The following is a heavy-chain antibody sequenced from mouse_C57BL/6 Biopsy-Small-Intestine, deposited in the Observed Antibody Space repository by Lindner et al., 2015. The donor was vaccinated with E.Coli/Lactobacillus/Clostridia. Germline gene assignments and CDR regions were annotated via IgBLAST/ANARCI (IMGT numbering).Heavy chain of an antibody. D-gene: IGHD1-1*01. CDR2: ININNGNT. J-gene: IGHJ1*01. V-gene: IGHV1-4*01. Sequence: SVKVSFKASGYTFPNFGISWVRQAPGQGLEWMGWININNGNTNFSQHLQDRVTMSTDTSTNTAYLELRSLKSDDTAVYYCARDRAPYCRSASCYYGMSVWGQGTTVTVSS. CDR3: ARDRAPYCRSASCYYGMSV. CDR1: GYTFPNFG.